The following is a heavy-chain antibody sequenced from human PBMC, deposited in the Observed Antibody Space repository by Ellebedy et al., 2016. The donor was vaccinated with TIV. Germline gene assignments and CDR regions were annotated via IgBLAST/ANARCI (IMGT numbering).Heavy chain of an antibody. Sequence: ASVKVSCKASGYTFTSYDINWVRQATGQGLEWMGWMNPNSGNTGYAQKFQGRVTMTRNTSTSTAYMELRSLRSDDTAVYYCARDIGAWYESSGCRYWGQGTLVTVSS. J-gene: IGHJ4*02. V-gene: IGHV1-8*01. CDR1: GYTFTSYD. CDR2: MNPNSGNT. CDR3: ARDIGAWYESSGCRY. D-gene: IGHD6-19*01.